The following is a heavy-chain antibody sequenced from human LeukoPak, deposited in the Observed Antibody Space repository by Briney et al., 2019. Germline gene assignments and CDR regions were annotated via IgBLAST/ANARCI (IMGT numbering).Heavy chain of an antibody. CDR3: ARRRYCSGGSCRGSFDY. J-gene: IGHJ4*02. V-gene: IGHV4-34*01. CDR1: GGSFSGYY. D-gene: IGHD2-15*01. CDR2: INHSGST. Sequence: KPSETLSLTCAAYGGSFSGYYWSWIRQPPGKGLEWIGEINHSGSTNYNPSLKSRVTISVDTSKNQFSLKLSSVTAADTAVYYCARRRYCSGGSCRGSFDYWGQGTLVTVSS.